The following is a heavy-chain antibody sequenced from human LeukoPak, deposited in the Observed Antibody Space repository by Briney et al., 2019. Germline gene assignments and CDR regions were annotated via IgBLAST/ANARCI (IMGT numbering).Heavy chain of an antibody. D-gene: IGHD3-9*01. Sequence: GGSLRLSCAASGFTFSSSSMNWLRQAPGKGLEWVSSISSSGIYIYYVDSVKGRFIISRDNTKNSLSLLMHNLRPEDTAVYYCARDQFDLLTGTTKTFDYWGQGTLVTVSS. J-gene: IGHJ4*02. CDR3: ARDQFDLLTGTTKTFDY. CDR2: ISSSGIYI. CDR1: GFTFSSSS. V-gene: IGHV3-21*06.